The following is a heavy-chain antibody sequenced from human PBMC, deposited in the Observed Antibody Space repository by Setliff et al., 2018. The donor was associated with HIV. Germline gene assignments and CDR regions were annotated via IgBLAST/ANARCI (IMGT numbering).Heavy chain of an antibody. CDR3: ATDPGYSSTWYSESFQH. J-gene: IGHJ1*01. CDR1: GYTFTGWY. D-gene: IGHD6-13*01. V-gene: IGHV1-2*02. CDR2: IGSYSGYT. Sequence: ASVKVSCKASGYTFTGWYMHWVRQAPGQGLEWMGWIGSYSGYTIYAQKFQGRLTMTEDTSTDTAYMELSSLRSDDTAMYYCATDPGYSSTWYSESFQHWGQGTVVTVSS.